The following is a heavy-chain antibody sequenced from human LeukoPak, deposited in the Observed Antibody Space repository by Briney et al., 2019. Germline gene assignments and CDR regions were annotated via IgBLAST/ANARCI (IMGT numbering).Heavy chain of an antibody. CDR3: ASAYDYGDYYFDY. V-gene: IGHV3-30-3*01. CDR2: ISYDGNNK. J-gene: IGHJ4*02. Sequence: GGSLRLSCAASGFTFSSYAMHWVRQAPGKGLEWVAVISYDGNNKYYADSVKGRFTISRDNSKNTLYLQMNSLRAEDTAVYYCASAYDYGDYYFDYWGQGTLVTVSS. D-gene: IGHD4-17*01. CDR1: GFTFSSYA.